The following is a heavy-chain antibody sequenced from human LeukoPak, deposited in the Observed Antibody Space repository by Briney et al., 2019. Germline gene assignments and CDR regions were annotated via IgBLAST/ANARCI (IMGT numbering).Heavy chain of an antibody. CDR2: IRYDGSNK. J-gene: IGHJ5*02. V-gene: IGHV3-30*02. Sequence: GGSLRLSCAASGFTFSSYGMHWVRQAPGKGLEWVAFIRYDGSNKYYADSVKGRFTISRDNSKNTLYLQMNSLRAEDTAVYYCACNWNDEPTWFDPWGQGTLVTVSS. CDR1: GFTFSSYG. CDR3: ACNWNDEPTWFDP. D-gene: IGHD1-1*01.